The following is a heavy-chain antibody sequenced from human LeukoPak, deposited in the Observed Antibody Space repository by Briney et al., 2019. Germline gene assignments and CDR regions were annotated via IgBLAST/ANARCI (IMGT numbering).Heavy chain of an antibody. J-gene: IGHJ4*02. CDR1: GYTFTSYY. CDR2: INPSGGST. V-gene: IGHV1-46*01. CDR3: AMNQWELLVFDY. D-gene: IGHD1-26*01. Sequence: ASVKVSCKASGYTFTSYYIHWVRQAPGQGLEWMGIINPSGGSTSYAQKSQGRVTMTRDTSTSTVYMELSSLRSEDTAVYYCAMNQWELLVFDYWGQGTLVTVSS.